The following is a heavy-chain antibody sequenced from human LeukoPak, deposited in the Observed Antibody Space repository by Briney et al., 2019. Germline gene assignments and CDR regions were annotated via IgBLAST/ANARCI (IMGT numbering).Heavy chain of an antibody. D-gene: IGHD3-10*01. V-gene: IGHV1-2*02. CDR2: INPNSGGT. CDR1: GYTFTSYY. Sequence: ASVKVSCKASGYTFTSYYMHWVRQAPGQGLEWMGWINPNSGGTNYAQKFQGRVTMTRDTSISTAYMELSRLRSDDTAVYYCARKSRSGSARGGAFDIWGQGTMVTVSS. J-gene: IGHJ3*02. CDR3: ARKSRSGSARGGAFDI.